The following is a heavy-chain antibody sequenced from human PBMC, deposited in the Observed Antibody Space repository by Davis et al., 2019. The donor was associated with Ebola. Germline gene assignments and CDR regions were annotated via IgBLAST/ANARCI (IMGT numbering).Heavy chain of an antibody. Sequence: SETLSLTCAVSGGSISSSNWWSWVRQPPGKGLEWIGEIYHSGSTNYNPSLKSRVTISVDTSKNQFSLKLSSVTAADTAVYYCARGLFLWLAAFDYWGQGTLGTVSS. CDR3: ARGLFLWLAAFDY. V-gene: IGHV4-4*02. CDR1: GGSISSSNW. J-gene: IGHJ4*02. CDR2: IYHSGST. D-gene: IGHD6-19*01.